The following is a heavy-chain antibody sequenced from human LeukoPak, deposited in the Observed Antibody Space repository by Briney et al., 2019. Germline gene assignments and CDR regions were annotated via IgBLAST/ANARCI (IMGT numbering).Heavy chain of an antibody. D-gene: IGHD4-17*01. J-gene: IGHJ4*02. CDR1: GGSISSYY. CDR2: IYTSGST. V-gene: IGHV4-4*07. CDR3: AREVMTTVISYYFDY. Sequence: SETLSLTCTVSGGSISSYYWSWIRQPAGKGLEWIGRIYTSGSTNYNPSLKSRVTMSVDTSKNQYSLKLSSVTAADTAVYYCAREVMTTVISYYFDYWGQGTLVTVSS.